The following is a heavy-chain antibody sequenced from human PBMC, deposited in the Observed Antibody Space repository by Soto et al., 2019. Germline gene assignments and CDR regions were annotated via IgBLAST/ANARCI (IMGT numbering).Heavy chain of an antibody. D-gene: IGHD6-19*01. J-gene: IGHJ2*01. Sequence: QVQSGAEVKKPGASVKVSCKAWGSTFTAYYTHWVRQAPGQGLEWIGIINPADGSSSFAQKLRDRISMTRDTSTSTVSMELSNLRSEDTAVYYCARGSGWRATHWYCELWGRGTLVTVSS. CDR2: INPADGSS. CDR3: ARGSGWRATHWYCEL. V-gene: IGHV1-46*04. CDR1: GSTFTAYY.